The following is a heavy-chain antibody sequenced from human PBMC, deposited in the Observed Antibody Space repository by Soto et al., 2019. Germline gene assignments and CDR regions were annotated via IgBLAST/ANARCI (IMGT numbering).Heavy chain of an antibody. V-gene: IGHV1-18*01. CDR2: ISAYNGNT. D-gene: IGHD5-12*01. CDR3: ARDVVATSFAY. Sequence: ASVKVSCKASGYTFTSYGISWVRQAPGQGLEWMGWISAYNGNTNYAQKLKGRVTMTTDTSTSTAYMELRSLRSDDAAVYYCARDVVATSFAYWGQGTLVTVSS. J-gene: IGHJ4*02. CDR1: GYTFTSYG.